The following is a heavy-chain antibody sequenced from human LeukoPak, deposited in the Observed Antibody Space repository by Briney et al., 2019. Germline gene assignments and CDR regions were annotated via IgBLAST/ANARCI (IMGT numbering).Heavy chain of an antibody. CDR3: ARDWGTTGTTGWFDP. D-gene: IGHD1-1*01. CDR1: GGTFSSYA. CDR2: IIPIFGTA. J-gene: IGHJ5*02. V-gene: IGHV1-69*06. Sequence: ASVKVSCKASGGTFSSYAISWVRQAPGQGLEWMGGIIPIFGTANYAQKFQGRVTITADKSTSTAYMEPSSLRSEDTAVYYCARDWGTTGTTGWFDPWGQGTLVTVSS.